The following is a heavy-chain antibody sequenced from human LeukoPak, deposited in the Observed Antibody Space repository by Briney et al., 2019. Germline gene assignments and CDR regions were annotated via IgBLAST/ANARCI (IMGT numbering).Heavy chain of an antibody. Sequence: SETLSLTCTVSGGSISSYYWSWIRQPPGKGLEWIGYIYYSGSTNYNPSLKSRVTISVDTSKNQFSLKLSSVTAVDTAVYYCARDHVNAFDSWGQGTMVTVSS. V-gene: IGHV4-59*01. CDR3: ARDHVNAFDS. CDR2: IYYSGST. J-gene: IGHJ3*02. CDR1: GGSISSYY.